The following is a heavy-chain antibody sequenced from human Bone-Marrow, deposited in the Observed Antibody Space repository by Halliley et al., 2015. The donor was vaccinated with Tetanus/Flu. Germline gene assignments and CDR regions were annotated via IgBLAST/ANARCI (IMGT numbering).Heavy chain of an antibody. J-gene: IGHJ4*02. D-gene: IGHD1-1*01. Sequence: GLGWVSSISSSSSYINYADSVKGRFTISRDNAKNSLYLQMNSLRVDDTAFYYCAREERWSHFDYWGQGTLVTVSS. V-gene: IGHV3-21*01. CDR3: AREERWSHFDY. CDR2: ISSSSSYI.